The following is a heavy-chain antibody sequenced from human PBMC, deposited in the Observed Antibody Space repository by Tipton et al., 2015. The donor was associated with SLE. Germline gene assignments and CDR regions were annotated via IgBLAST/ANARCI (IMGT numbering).Heavy chain of an antibody. D-gene: IGHD6-13*01. J-gene: IGHJ4*02. CDR3: AGVPPPVAAAGGFDY. Sequence: QLVQSGGGLVQPGGSLRLSCAASGFTFSSYAMHWVRQAPGKGLEWVAVISYDGSKRYYADSVKGRFTISRDNSKNTLFLQMNSLRAEDTAVYYCAGVPPPVAAAGGFDYWGQGTLVTVSS. V-gene: IGHV3-30*04. CDR2: ISYDGSKR. CDR1: GFTFSSYA.